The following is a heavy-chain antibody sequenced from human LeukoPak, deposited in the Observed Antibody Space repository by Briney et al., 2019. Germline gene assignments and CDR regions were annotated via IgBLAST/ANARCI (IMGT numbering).Heavy chain of an antibody. CDR2: ISGSGGST. Sequence: PGGSLRLSCAASGFTFSSYAMSWVRQAPGKGLEWVSAISGSGGSTYYADSVKGRFTISRDNSKNTLYLQMNSLRAEDTAVYCCAKAGGGYCSSTSCERHPFDYWGQGTLVTVSS. CDR3: AKAGGGYCSSTSCERHPFDY. D-gene: IGHD2-2*01. V-gene: IGHV3-23*01. J-gene: IGHJ4*02. CDR1: GFTFSSYA.